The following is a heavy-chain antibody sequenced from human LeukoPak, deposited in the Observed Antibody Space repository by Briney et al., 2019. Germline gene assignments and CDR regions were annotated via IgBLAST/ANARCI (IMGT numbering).Heavy chain of an antibody. J-gene: IGHJ5*02. V-gene: IGHV4-39*07. Sequence: SETLSLTCTVSGGSISSGSYYWSWIRQPPGKGLEWIGEINHSGSTNYNPSPKSRVTISVDTSKNQFSLKLSSVTAADTAVYYCARGLWLLWFGSSGGWFDPWGQGTLVTVSS. CDR3: ARGLWLLWFGSSGGWFDP. CDR2: INHSGST. D-gene: IGHD3-10*01. CDR1: GGSISSGSYY.